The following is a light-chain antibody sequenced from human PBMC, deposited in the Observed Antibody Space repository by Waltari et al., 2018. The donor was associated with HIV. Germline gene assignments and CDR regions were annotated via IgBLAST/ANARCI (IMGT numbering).Light chain of an antibody. CDR3: CSYAGTYTYVL. J-gene: IGLJ3*02. CDR1: SSDVGGYDS. V-gene: IGLV2-11*01. Sequence: QSALTQPRSVSGSPGQSVTISCTGTSSDVGGYDSVPWYLQHPGKVPKLIIYEVIKRPSGVPDRFSGSKSGNTASLTISGLQTEDEADYFCCSYAGTYTYVLFGVGTKLTVL. CDR2: EVI.